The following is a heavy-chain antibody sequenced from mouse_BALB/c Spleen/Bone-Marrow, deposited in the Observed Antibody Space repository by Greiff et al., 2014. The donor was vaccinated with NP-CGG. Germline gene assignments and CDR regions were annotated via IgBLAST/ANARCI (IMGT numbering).Heavy chain of an antibody. D-gene: IGHD1-2*01. J-gene: IGHJ4*01. CDR2: IYPANGNS. CDR1: GFNIKDTY. Sequence: EVKLMESGAELVKPGASVKLSCTASGFNIKDTYIHWVKQRPEQGLEWIGRIYPANGNSKNDPKFQGKATITADPSSNTAYLQLSSLTSEDTAVYYCARWGTAYAMDYWGQGTSVTVSS. CDR3: ARWGTAYAMDY. V-gene: IGHV14-3*02.